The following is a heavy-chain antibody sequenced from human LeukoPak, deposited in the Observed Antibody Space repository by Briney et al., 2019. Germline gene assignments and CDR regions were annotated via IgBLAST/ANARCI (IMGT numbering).Heavy chain of an antibody. J-gene: IGHJ5*02. CDR2: IYYSGNT. V-gene: IGHV4-39*01. CDR1: GGSISSSSYY. Sequence: SETLSLTCTVSGGSISSSSYYWGWIRQPPGKGLEWIGSIYYSGNTYYSPSLKSRVTVSVDTSKNQFSLKLRYVDAAGAAVYYCARRGSGLNWFDPWGQGTLVTVSS. CDR3: ARRGSGLNWFDP. D-gene: IGHD3-22*01.